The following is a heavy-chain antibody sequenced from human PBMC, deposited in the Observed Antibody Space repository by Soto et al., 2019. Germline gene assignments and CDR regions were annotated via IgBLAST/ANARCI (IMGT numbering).Heavy chain of an antibody. D-gene: IGHD2-8*01. CDR1: GFTFSDYA. J-gene: IGHJ3*02. CDR3: AKDKVDHNGVWDPFDR. Sequence: EVQLLESGGGLVQPGGSLRLSCAASGFTFSDYAMNWVRQAPGKGLEWVSGLGGTNSDTHYAASVEGRFTVSRDNSKSTLFLQMNSLRAEDTAVYYCAKDKVDHNGVWDPFDRWGQGTMVTVS. CDR2: LGGTNSDT. V-gene: IGHV3-23*01.